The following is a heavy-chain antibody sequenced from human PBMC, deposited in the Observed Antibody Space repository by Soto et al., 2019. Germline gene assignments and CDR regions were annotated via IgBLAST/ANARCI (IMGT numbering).Heavy chain of an antibody. CDR1: GYTFTSYY. Sequence: GXSVKVSFKASGYTFTSYYMHWVREAPGQGLEWMGIINPSGGSTSYAQKFQGRVTMTRDTSTSTVYMELSSLRSEDTAVYYCARTWRRITIFGVVKAPGRIKWGYGMDVWGQGTTVTVSS. CDR3: ARTWRRITIFGVVKAPGRIKWGYGMDV. CDR2: INPSGGST. J-gene: IGHJ6*02. D-gene: IGHD3-3*01. V-gene: IGHV1-46*01.